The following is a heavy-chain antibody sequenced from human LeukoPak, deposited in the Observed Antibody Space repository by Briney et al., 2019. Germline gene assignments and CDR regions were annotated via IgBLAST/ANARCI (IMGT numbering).Heavy chain of an antibody. J-gene: IGHJ4*02. V-gene: IGHV3-21*01. D-gene: IGHD5-18*01. CDR3: ARGSTPWIQLWLQGDY. CDR2: ISSSSSYI. CDR1: GFTFSSYS. Sequence: GGSLRLSCAASGFTFSSYSMNWVRQAPGKGLEWVSSISSSSSYIYYADSVKGRFTISRDNSKNTLYLQMNSLRAEDTAVYYCARGSTPWIQLWLQGDYWGQGTLVTVSS.